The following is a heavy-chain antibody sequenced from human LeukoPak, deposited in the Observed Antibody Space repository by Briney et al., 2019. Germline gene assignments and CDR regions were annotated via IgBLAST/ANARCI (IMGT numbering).Heavy chain of an antibody. CDR1: GFTFSSYG. J-gene: IGHJ5*02. Sequence: PGGSLRLSCAASGFTFSSYGMHWVRQAPGKGLEWVAFIRYDGSNKYYADSVKGRFTISRDNAKNSLYLQMNSLRAEDTAVYYCARDSPPEDWFDPWGQGTLVTVSS. CDR3: ARDSPPEDWFDP. CDR2: IRYDGSNK. V-gene: IGHV3-30*02.